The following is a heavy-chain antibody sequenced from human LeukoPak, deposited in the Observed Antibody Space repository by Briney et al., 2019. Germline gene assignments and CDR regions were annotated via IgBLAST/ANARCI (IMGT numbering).Heavy chain of an antibody. CDR2: ISGSGAST. J-gene: IGHJ4*02. D-gene: IGHD6-13*01. CDR3: AKGLAEESLFDY. Sequence: GGSLRISCAASGFTFSSYAMSWVRQAPGRGLEWVSAISGSGASTYYADSVKGRFTISRDNSKNTLYLQMNSLRAEDTAVYYCAKGLAEESLFDYWGQGTLVTVSS. CDR1: GFTFSSYA. V-gene: IGHV3-23*01.